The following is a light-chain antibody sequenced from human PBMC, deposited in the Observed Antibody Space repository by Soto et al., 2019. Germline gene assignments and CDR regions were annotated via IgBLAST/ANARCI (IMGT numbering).Light chain of an antibody. V-gene: IGKV3-11*01. J-gene: IGKJ4*01. CDR2: EAS. CDR1: QSVGNN. CDR3: QQHANWPLT. Sequence: EIVLTPSPATLSLSPVERATLSCRASQSVGNNLAWYQQKPGQAPGLLIYEASTRATGIPARFSGSGSGTDFTLTISSLEPEDFAVYYCQQHANWPLTFGGGTKVDIK.